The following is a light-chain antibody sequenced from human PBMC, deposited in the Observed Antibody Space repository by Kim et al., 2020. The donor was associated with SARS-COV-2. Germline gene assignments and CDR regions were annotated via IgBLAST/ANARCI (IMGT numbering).Light chain of an antibody. CDR3: QVWDTTNDHGV. CDR2: YTR. V-gene: IGLV3-21*01. J-gene: IGLJ3*02. CDR1: NIRDKA. Sequence: SYELTQPPSVSVAPGETATITCGKNNIRDKAVHWYQQRPGQAPVLVIYYTRDRPSGIPERFSGSNSEDTATLTINRGEAGDEANYYCQVWDTTNDHGVF.